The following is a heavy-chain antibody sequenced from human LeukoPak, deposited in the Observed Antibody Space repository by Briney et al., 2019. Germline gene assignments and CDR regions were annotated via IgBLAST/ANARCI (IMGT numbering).Heavy chain of an antibody. CDR2: IYYSGST. CDR1: GGSISSGGYY. J-gene: IGHJ4*02. D-gene: IGHD3-22*01. CDR3: AREIRYYYDSSGYSGFHDY. Sequence: SETLSLTCTVSGGSISSGGYYWSWIRQHPGKGLEWIGYIYYSGSTYYNPSLKSRVTISVDTSKNQFSLKLSSVTAADTAVYYCAREIRYYYDSSGYSGFHDYWGQGTLVTVSS. V-gene: IGHV4-31*03.